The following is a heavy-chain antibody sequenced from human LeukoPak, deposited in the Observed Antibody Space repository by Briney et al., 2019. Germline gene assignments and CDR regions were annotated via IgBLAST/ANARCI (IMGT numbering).Heavy chain of an antibody. CDR1: GFTFSSYG. Sequence: PGGSLRLSCAASGFTFSSYGMHWVRQAPGKGLEWVAFIRYDGSNKYYADSVKGRFTISRDNSKNTLYLQMNSLRAEDTAVYYCARDSNPYYDFWSGYHYFDYWGQGTLVTVSS. CDR2: IRYDGSNK. D-gene: IGHD3-3*01. CDR3: ARDSNPYYDFWSGYHYFDY. J-gene: IGHJ4*02. V-gene: IGHV3-30*02.